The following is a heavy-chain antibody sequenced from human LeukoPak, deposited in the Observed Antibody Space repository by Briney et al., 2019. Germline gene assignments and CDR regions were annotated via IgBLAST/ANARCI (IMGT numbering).Heavy chain of an antibody. CDR2: ISSSGSTI. V-gene: IGHV3-11*01. Sequence: GGSLGLSCAASGFTFSDYYMSWIRQAPGKGLEWVSYISSSGSTIYYADSVKGRFTISRDNAKNSLYLQMNSLRADDTAVYYCARDNWNAEVPFDYWGQGTLVTVSS. J-gene: IGHJ4*02. CDR3: ARDNWNAEVPFDY. CDR1: GFTFSDYY. D-gene: IGHD1-1*01.